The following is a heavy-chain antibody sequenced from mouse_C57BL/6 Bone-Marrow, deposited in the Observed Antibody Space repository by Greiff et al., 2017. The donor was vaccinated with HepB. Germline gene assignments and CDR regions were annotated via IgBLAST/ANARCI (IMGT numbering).Heavy chain of an antibody. CDR3: AREEDYYEYDY. CDR1: GYTFTSYG. D-gene: IGHD2-4*01. Sequence: QVQLQQSGAELARPGASVTLSCKASGYTFTSYGISWVKQRTGQGLEWIGEIYPRSGNTYYNEKFKGKATLTAYKSSSTAYMELRSLTSEDSAVYFCAREEDYYEYDYGCQGTTPTVSS. J-gene: IGHJ2*01. V-gene: IGHV1-81*01. CDR2: IYPRSGNT.